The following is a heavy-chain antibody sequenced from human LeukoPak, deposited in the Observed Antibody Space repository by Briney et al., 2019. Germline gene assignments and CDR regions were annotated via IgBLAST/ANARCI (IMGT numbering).Heavy chain of an antibody. J-gene: IGHJ4*02. V-gene: IGHV4-34*01. CDR3: ARQVQYYYDSSGPFFDY. CDR1: GGSFSGYY. D-gene: IGHD3-22*01. CDR2: INHSGST. Sequence: PSETLSLTCAVYGGSFSGYYWSWIRQPPGKGLEWIGEINHSGSTNYNPSLKSRVTISVDTSKNQFSLKLSSVTAADTAVYYCARQVQYYYDSSGPFFDYWGQGTLVTVSS.